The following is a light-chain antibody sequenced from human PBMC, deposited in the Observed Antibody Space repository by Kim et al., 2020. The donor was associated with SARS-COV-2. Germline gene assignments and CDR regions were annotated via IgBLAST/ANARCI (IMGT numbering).Light chain of an antibody. CDR2: DAS. Sequence: DIVLTQSPATLSLSPGDRATLSCRASQSISSYLAWFQQKPGQPPRLLIYDASNRATGIPARFSGSGSGTDFTLTINSLEPEDFAVYYCLQRDTWPGTLGQGTKVDIK. CDR3: LQRDTWPGT. J-gene: IGKJ1*01. CDR1: QSISSY. V-gene: IGKV3-11*01.